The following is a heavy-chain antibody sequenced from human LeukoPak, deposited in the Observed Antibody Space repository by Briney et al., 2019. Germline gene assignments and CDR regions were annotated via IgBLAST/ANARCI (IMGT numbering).Heavy chain of an antibody. CDR3: AKLPGTTWGWFDP. V-gene: IGHV3-23*01. J-gene: IGHJ5*02. Sequence: PGGSLRLSCTASGFPFSNYWMTWVRQAPGKGLEWVSAISGSGGSTYYADSVKGRFTISRDNSKNTLYLQMNSLRAEDTAVYYCAKLPGTTWGWFDPWGQGTLVTVSS. CDR1: GFPFSNYW. CDR2: ISGSGGST. D-gene: IGHD1-1*01.